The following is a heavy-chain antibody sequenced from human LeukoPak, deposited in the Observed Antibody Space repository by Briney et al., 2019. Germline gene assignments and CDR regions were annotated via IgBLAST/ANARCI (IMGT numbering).Heavy chain of an antibody. CDR2: TKEDGSEK. J-gene: IGHJ3*02. CDR1: GFMFHDYA. V-gene: IGHV3-7*03. Sequence: GGSLGLSCAGPGFMFHDYAIHWVRQAPGKGLEWVASTKEDGSEKYYVDSVKGRFTISRDNAKNSLFLQMNSLRAEDTAVYYCATDRGYSTFDIWGQGTMVTVSS. CDR3: ATDRGYSTFDI. D-gene: IGHD5-18*01.